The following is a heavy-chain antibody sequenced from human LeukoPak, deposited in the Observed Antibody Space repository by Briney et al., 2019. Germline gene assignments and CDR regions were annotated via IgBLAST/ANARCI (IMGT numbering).Heavy chain of an antibody. CDR1: GYTFTSYG. V-gene: IGHV1-18*01. CDR2: ISAYNGNT. Sequence: GASVKVSCKASGYTFTSYGISWVRQAPGQGLEWMGWISAYNGNTNYAQKLQGRVTMTTDTSTSTAYMELSSLRSEDTAVYYCAREALYYGSGRDYYYYYMDVWGKGTTVTISS. CDR3: AREALYYGSGRDYYYYYMDV. J-gene: IGHJ6*03. D-gene: IGHD3-10*01.